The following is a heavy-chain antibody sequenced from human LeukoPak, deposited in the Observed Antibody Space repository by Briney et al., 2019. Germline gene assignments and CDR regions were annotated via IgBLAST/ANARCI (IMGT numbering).Heavy chain of an antibody. Sequence: GESLKISREGSGYNFTIHYIAWVRQMPGKGLEWMGIIYPGDSDTRYSPSFHGQVTISADKSINTAYLQWSSLKASDTAIYYCARHPHGDDPFDIWGQGTVVTVSS. V-gene: IGHV5-51*01. D-gene: IGHD7-27*01. CDR1: GYNFTIHY. J-gene: IGHJ3*02. CDR2: IYPGDSDT. CDR3: ARHPHGDDPFDI.